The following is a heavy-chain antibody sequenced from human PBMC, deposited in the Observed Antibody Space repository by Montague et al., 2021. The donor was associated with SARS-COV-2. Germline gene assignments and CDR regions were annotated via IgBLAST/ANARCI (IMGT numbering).Heavy chain of an antibody. V-gene: IGHV4-61*02. CDR2: IYNSGST. D-gene: IGHD3-9*01. Sequence: TRSLTCTVSGGSISSGSYYWNWIRQPAGKGLEWIGRIYNSGSTNYNPSLKSRVTISVDTSKNQFSLKLSSVTAADTAVCYCARDSWHLTGYYNDYFDYWGQGTLVTVSS. CDR3: ARDSWHLTGYYNDYFDY. CDR1: GGSISSGSYY. J-gene: IGHJ4*02.